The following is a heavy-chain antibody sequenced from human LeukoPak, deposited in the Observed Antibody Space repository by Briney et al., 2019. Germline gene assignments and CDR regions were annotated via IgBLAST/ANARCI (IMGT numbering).Heavy chain of an antibody. D-gene: IGHD2-15*01. CDR3: ARDRYCSGGSCPVF. CDR2: IIPILGIA. CDR1: GGTFSSYA. Sequence: ASVKVSCKASGGTFSSYAISWVRQAPGQGLEWMGRIIPILGIANYAQKFQGRVTITADKSTSTAYMELSSLRSEDTAVYYCARDRYCSGGSCPVFRGQGTLVTVSS. V-gene: IGHV1-69*04. J-gene: IGHJ4*02.